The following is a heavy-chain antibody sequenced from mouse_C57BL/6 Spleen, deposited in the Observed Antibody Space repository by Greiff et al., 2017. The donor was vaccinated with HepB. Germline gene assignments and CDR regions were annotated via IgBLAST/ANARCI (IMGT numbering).Heavy chain of an antibody. CDR2: IYPGSGST. D-gene: IGHD3-2*02. CDR1: GYTFTSYW. CDR3: ARIQLRLRWFAY. J-gene: IGHJ3*01. V-gene: IGHV1-55*01. Sequence: VQLQHPGAELVKPGASVKMSCKASGYTFTSYWITWVKQRPGQGLEWIGDIYPGSGSTNYNEKFKSKATLTVDTSSSTAYMQLSSLTSEDSAVYYCARIQLRLRWFAYWGQGTLVTVSA.